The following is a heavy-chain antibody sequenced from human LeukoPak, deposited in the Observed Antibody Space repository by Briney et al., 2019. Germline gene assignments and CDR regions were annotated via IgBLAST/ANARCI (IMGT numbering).Heavy chain of an antibody. CDR2: INHSGNT. CDR1: GGSFSGYY. V-gene: IGHV4-34*01. D-gene: IGHD3-22*01. CDR3: ARVETYYYDSSGYSVFDY. Sequence: SETLSLTCAVYGGSFSGYYWSWIRQPPGKGLEWIGEINHSGNTYYNPSLKSRVTISVDTSKNQFSLKLSSVTAADTAVYYCARVETYYYDSSGYSVFDYWGQGTLVTVSS. J-gene: IGHJ4*02.